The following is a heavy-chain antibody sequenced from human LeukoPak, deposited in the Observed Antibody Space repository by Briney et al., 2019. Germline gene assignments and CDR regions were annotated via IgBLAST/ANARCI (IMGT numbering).Heavy chain of an antibody. V-gene: IGHV4-39*07. Sequence: SETLSLTCTVSGGSISSSSYYWGWIRQPPGKGLEWIGSIYYSGSTYYNPSLKSRVTISVDTSKNQFSLKLSSVTAADTAVYYCVGGEANWFDPWGQGTLVTVSS. CDR3: VGGEANWFDP. J-gene: IGHJ5*02. CDR2: IYYSGST. CDR1: GGSISSSSYY.